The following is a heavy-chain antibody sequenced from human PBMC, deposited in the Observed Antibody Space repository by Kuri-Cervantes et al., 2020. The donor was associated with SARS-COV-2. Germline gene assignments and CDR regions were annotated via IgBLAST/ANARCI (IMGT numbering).Heavy chain of an antibody. J-gene: IGHJ4*02. V-gene: IGHV4-30-2*01. Sequence: LSCTVSGGSISSGGYYWSWIRQPPGKGLEWIGYIYHSGSTYYNPSLKSRVTISVDRSKNQFSLKLSSVTAADTAVYYCARVSRPYYFDYWGQGTLVTVSS. CDR3: ARVSRPYYFDY. CDR2: IYHSGST. CDR1: GGSISSGGYY.